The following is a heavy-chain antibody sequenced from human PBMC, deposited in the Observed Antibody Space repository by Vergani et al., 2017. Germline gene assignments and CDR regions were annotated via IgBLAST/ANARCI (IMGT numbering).Heavy chain of an antibody. D-gene: IGHD4-11*01. V-gene: IGHV3-NL1*01. CDR3: AKIPRTTITMGDY. Sequence: QVQLVESGGGVVQPGRSLRLSCAASGFTFSSYGMHWVRQAPGKGLEWVAVIYSGGSTYYADSVKGRFTISRDNSKSTLSLQMNSLRAEDTAVYYCAKIPRTTITMGDYWGQGTLVTVSS. CDR1: GFTFSSYG. CDR2: IYSGGST. J-gene: IGHJ4*02.